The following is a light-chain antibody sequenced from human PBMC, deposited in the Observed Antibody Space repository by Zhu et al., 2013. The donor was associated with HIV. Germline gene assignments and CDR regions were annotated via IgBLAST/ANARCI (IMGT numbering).Light chain of an antibody. CDR2: GAY. CDR3: QQYGSSPL. Sequence: EIVLTQSPGTLSLSPGERATLSCRASQSVTSTYLAWYQQKPGQAPRLLIYGAYSRATGIPDRFIGSGSETDFTLTISRLEPEDFAVYYCQQYGSSPLFGQGTKLEIK. J-gene: IGKJ2*01. CDR1: QSVTSTY. V-gene: IGKV3-20*01.